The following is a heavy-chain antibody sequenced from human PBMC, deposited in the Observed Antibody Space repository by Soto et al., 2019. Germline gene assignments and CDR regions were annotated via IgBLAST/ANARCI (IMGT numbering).Heavy chain of an antibody. CDR1: GCLCSSYA. J-gene: IGHJ4*02. CDR3: AKATLRVFHELVFEY. V-gene: IGHV3-23*01. CDR2: ISGSGDAA. D-gene: IGHD3-10*01. Sequence: SLRLSCEASGCLCSSYAMNWVRQAPGKGLEWISVISGSGDAAYFADSVKGRFVISRDNSKNPLYLQMHSLSAEDTAIYYCAKATLRVFHELVFEYWGQWRLVTVAS.